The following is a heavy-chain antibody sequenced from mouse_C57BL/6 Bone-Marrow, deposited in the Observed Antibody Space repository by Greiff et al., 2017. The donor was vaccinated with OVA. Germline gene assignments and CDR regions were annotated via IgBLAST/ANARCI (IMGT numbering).Heavy chain of an antibody. V-gene: IGHV5-9-1*02. Sequence: DVHLVESGEGLVKPGGSLKLSCAASGFTFSSYAMSWVRQTPEKRLEWVAYISSGGDYIYYADTVKGRFTISRDNARNTLYLQMSSLKSEDTAMYYCTRDLWGLGDYWGQGTTLTVSS. CDR2: ISSGGDYI. J-gene: IGHJ2*01. CDR1: GFTFSSYA. D-gene: IGHD6-2*01. CDR3: TRDLWGLGDY.